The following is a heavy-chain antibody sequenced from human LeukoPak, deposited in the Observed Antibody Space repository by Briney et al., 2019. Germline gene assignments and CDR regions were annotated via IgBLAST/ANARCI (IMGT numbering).Heavy chain of an antibody. Sequence: SETLSLTCAVYGGTFSGYYWSWIRQPPGKGLEWIAEINHSGSTNYNPSLKSRVTILVDTSKNQFSLQLSTVTAADTAVYYCASTSKYYEISGHRDAFDIWGQGTMVTVSS. V-gene: IGHV4-34*01. J-gene: IGHJ3*02. CDR1: GGTFSGYY. CDR3: ASTSKYYEISGHRDAFDI. CDR2: INHSGST. D-gene: IGHD3-22*01.